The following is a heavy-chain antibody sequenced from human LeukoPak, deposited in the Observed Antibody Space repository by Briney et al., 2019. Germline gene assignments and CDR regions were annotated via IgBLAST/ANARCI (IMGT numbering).Heavy chain of an antibody. CDR3: AGDSYGMDV. J-gene: IGHJ6*04. Sequence: GGSLRLSCAASGFTFINFAFHWVRQAPGKGLEWVTFISYDGSNYYIDSVKGRLTISRDNSKNTVFLQMKSLRSEDTAVYYCAGDSYGMDVWGKGATVGVSS. CDR1: GFTFINFA. V-gene: IGHV3-30*04. CDR2: ISYDGSN.